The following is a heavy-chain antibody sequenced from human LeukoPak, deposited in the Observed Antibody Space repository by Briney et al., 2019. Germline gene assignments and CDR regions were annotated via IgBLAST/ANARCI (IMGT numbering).Heavy chain of an antibody. V-gene: IGHV1-69*13. CDR1: GGTFSSYA. CDR2: IIPIFGTA. CDR3: VRDYGDLFTATVHETYFDY. Sequence: SVKVSCKASGGTFSSYAISWVRQAPGQGLEWMGGIIPIFGTANYAQKFQGRVTITADESTSTAYMELSSLRSEDTAVYYCVRDYGDLFTATVHETYFDYWGQGTLVTVSS. J-gene: IGHJ4*02. D-gene: IGHD4-17*01.